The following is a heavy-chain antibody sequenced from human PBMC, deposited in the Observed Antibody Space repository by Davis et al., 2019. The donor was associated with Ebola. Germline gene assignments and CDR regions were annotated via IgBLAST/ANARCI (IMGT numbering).Heavy chain of an antibody. CDR1: GYTFISNG. V-gene: IGHV1-18*01. Sequence: ASVKVSCKASGYTFISNGISWVRQAPGQGLEWMGWISTYIGNTKYAQKFQDRVTMTTDTSTSTAYMELRSLRSDDTAVYYCARDRDEYYDILTGPRGGMDVWGKGTTVTVSS. J-gene: IGHJ6*04. CDR3: ARDRDEYYDILTGPRGGMDV. D-gene: IGHD3-9*01. CDR2: ISTYIGNT.